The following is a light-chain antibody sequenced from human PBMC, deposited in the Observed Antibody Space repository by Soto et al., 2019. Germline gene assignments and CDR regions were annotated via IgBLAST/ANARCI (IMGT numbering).Light chain of an antibody. CDR1: HKISRW. V-gene: IGKV1-5*01. CDR2: DAS. J-gene: IGKJ3*01. CDR3: QQYHSYIFT. Sequence: DIQMTQSPSTLSASVGDRVTFTCRASHKISRWLAWYQQKPGKAPNLLIFDASSLESGVPSRFSGSGSGTEFTLTINSLQPDDYGTYYCQQYHSYIFTFGPGTTVDIK.